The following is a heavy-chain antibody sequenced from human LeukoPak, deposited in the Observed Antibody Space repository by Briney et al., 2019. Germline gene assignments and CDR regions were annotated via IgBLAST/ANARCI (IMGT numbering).Heavy chain of an antibody. CDR2: VNPNGGGT. Sequence: GASVKVSCKASGYMFTAYYINWVRQCPGLGLEWLGWVNPNGGGTTYAQNFQGRVTMTSDTSTSTAYLELNGLRSDDTAVYFCARLNSGNLRGILYWGQGSLVTVSS. J-gene: IGHJ4*02. CDR3: ARLNSGNLRGILY. CDR1: GYMFTAYY. V-gene: IGHV1-2*02. D-gene: IGHD3-10*01.